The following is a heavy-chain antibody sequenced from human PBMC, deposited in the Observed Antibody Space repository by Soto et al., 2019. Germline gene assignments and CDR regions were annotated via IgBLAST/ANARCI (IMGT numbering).Heavy chain of an antibody. J-gene: IGHJ6*02. CDR2: INPKSGGT. CDR1: GYNFTDYH. V-gene: IGHV1-2*04. CDR3: ARGDSTDCSNGVCSFFYNHDMDV. Sequence: GASVKVSCKASGYNFTDYHIHWVRQAPGQGLEWLGRINPKSGGTSTAQKFQGWVTMTTDTSISTASMELTRLTSDDTAIYYCARGDSTDCSNGVCSFFYNHDMDVWGQGTTVTVSS. D-gene: IGHD2-8*01.